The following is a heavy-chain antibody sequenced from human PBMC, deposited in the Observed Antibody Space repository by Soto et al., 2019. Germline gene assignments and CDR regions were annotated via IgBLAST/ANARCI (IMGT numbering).Heavy chain of an antibody. CDR1: GGSFSGYY. Sequence: QVQLQQWGAGLLKPSETLSLTCAVYGGSFSGYYWSWIRQPPGKGLEWIGEINHSGSTNYNPSLKSRVTISVDTSKNQFSLKLSSVTDADTAVYYCASVHCSGGSCYHDAFDIWGQGTMVTVSS. V-gene: IGHV4-34*01. J-gene: IGHJ3*02. D-gene: IGHD2-15*01. CDR2: INHSGST. CDR3: ASVHCSGGSCYHDAFDI.